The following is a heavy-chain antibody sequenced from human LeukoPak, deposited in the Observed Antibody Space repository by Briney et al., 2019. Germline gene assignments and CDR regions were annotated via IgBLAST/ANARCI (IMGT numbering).Heavy chain of an antibody. J-gene: IGHJ4*02. V-gene: IGHV3-9*03. CDR1: GFTFDDYA. CDR2: ISWNSGSI. Sequence: PGGSLRLSCAASGFTFDDYAMHWVRQAPGKGLEWVSGISWNSGSIGYADSVKGRFTISRDNAKNSLYLQMNSLRAEDMALYYCARQQSEFDYWGQGTLSPSPQ. CDR3: ARQQSEFDY. D-gene: IGHD6-13*01.